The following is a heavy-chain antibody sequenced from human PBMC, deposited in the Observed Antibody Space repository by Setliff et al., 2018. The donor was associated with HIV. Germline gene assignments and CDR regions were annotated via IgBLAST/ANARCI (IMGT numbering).Heavy chain of an antibody. CDR1: GGSINNYH. Sequence: PSESLSLTCKGGGGSINNYHWSWVRQYTGKGLEWIAYVYYVGDTNYNPSLKSRVTVSVDTSKNQFSLKLTSVAAADTAVYYCARLSSGTYYSEFYYYMDVFGKPSTVALSS. CDR2: VYYVGDT. CDR3: ARLSSGTYYSEFYYYMDV. D-gene: IGHD1-26*01. J-gene: IGHJ6*03. V-gene: IGHV4-59*01.